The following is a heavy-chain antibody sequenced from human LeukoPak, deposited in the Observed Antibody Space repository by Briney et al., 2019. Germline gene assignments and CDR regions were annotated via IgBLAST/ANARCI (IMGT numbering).Heavy chain of an antibody. CDR2: IKQDGSEK. Sequence: GGSLRLSCAASGFTLSSYWMSWVRQAPGKGLGWVANIKQDGSEKYYMDSVKGRFTISRDNAKNSLYLQMNSLRAEDTAVYYCARDRIYCSSTSCYFFDYWGQGTLVTVSS. J-gene: IGHJ4*02. V-gene: IGHV3-7*01. CDR3: ARDRIYCSSTSCYFFDY. CDR1: GFTLSSYW. D-gene: IGHD2-2*01.